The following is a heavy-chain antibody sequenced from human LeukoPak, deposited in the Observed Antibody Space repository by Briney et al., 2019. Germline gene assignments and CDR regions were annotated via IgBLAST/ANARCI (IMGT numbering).Heavy chain of an antibody. CDR1: GYSISSGYY. CDR3: ARHNIGYCSGGSCYSVNNYYYYYMDV. V-gene: IGHV4-38-2*01. CDR2: IYHSGST. D-gene: IGHD2-15*01. Sequence: TSETLSLTCAVSGYSISSGYYWGWIRQPPGKGLEWIGSIYHSGSTYYNPSLKSRVTISVDTSKNQFSLKLSSVTDADTAVYYCARHNIGYCSGGSCYSVNNYYYYYMDVWGKGTTVTVSS. J-gene: IGHJ6*03.